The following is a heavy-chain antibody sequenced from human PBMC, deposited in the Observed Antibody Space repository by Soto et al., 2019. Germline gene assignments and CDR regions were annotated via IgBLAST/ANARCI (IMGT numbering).Heavy chain of an antibody. J-gene: IGHJ5*02. Sequence: ASVKVSCKVSGYTLTELSMHWVRQAPGKGLEWMGGFDPEDGETIYAQKFQGRVTMTEDTSTDTAYMELSSLRCEDPAVYYCATGEGVGATYYFSWGQGTRVTVSS. CDR2: FDPEDGET. V-gene: IGHV1-24*01. CDR3: ATGEGVGATYYFS. D-gene: IGHD1-26*01. CDR1: GYTLTELS.